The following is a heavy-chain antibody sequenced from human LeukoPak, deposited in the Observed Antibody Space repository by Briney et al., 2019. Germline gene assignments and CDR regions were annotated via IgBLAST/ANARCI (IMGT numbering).Heavy chain of an antibody. CDR1: GFTFDDYA. Sequence: GGSLRLSCAASGFTFDDYAMHWVRQAPGKGPEWVSLISGDGGSTYYADSVKGRFTISRDNSKNSLYLQMNSLRTEDTALYYCAKDTSSMVRGVIRYYYYYGMDVWGQGTTVTVSS. J-gene: IGHJ6*02. V-gene: IGHV3-43*02. CDR3: AKDTSSMVRGVIRYYYYYGMDV. D-gene: IGHD3-10*01. CDR2: ISGDGGST.